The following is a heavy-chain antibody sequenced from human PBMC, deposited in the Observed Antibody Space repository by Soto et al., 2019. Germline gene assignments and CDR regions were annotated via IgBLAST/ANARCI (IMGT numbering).Heavy chain of an antibody. CDR3: ARDPPTMLHDFDF. CDR1: GDSVSSNRAA. J-gene: IGHJ4*02. V-gene: IGHV6-1*01. D-gene: IGHD2-15*01. Sequence: SKSLSLTCVISGDSVSSNRAAWNWIRQSPSRGLEWLGRTYYRSKWFNDYAVSVKSRITINADTSKNQFSLQLNSVTPEDTAVYYCARDPPTMLHDFDFWGQGIMVTVS. CDR2: TYYRSKWFN.